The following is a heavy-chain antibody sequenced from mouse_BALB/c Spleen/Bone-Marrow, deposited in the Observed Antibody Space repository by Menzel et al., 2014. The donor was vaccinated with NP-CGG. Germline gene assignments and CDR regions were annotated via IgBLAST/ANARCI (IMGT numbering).Heavy chain of an antibody. CDR2: ISSGGSYT. D-gene: IGHD1-1*01. CDR1: GFTFSSYG. CDR3: ASTITTVVAEDAMGY. V-gene: IGHV5-6*01. J-gene: IGHJ4*01. Sequence: DVHLVESGGDLVKPGGSLKLSCAASGFTFSSYGMSWVRQTPDKRLEWVATISSGGSYTYYPDSVKGRFTISRDNAKNTLYLQMSSLKSEDTAMYYCASTITTVVAEDAMGYWGQGTSVTVSS.